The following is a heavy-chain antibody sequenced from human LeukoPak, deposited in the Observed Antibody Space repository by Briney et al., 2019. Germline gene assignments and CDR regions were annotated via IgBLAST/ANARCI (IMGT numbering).Heavy chain of an antibody. CDR1: GYSFSTYW. V-gene: IGHV5-51*01. CDR3: ARFSGSGWSIYYFDY. Sequence: GEPLKISCKGSGYSFSTYWIGWVRQMPGKGLEWMGIIYPGDSDTRYSPSFQGQVTISADKSISTAYLQWSSLKASDTAMYYCARFSGSGWSIYYFDYWGQGTLVTVSS. D-gene: IGHD6-19*01. CDR2: IYPGDSDT. J-gene: IGHJ4*02.